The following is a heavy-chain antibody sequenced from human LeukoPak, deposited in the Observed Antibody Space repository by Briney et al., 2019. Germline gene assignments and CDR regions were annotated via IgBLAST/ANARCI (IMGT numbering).Heavy chain of an antibody. Sequence: SVKVSCKASGGTFSSYAISWVRQAPGQGLEWMGGIIPIFGTANYAQKFQGRVTITADKSTSTAYMELSSLRSEDTAVYYCAGGTMVRGVIIPDYYYYYMDVWGKGTTVTVSS. D-gene: IGHD3-10*01. CDR1: GGTFSSYA. CDR2: IIPIFGTA. CDR3: AGGTMVRGVIIPDYYYYYMDV. J-gene: IGHJ6*03. V-gene: IGHV1-69*06.